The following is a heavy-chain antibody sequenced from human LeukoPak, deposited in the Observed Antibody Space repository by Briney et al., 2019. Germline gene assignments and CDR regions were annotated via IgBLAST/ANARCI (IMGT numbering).Heavy chain of an antibody. J-gene: IGHJ4*02. CDR1: GYTFTSYD. CDR2: MNPNSGNT. CDR3: ARSYSSSSWFDY. D-gene: IGHD6-6*01. V-gene: IGHV1-8*03. Sequence: ASVKVSCKASGYTFTSYDINWVRQATGQGLEWMGWMNPNSGNTGYAQKFQGRVTITRNTSISTAYMELSSLRPEGTAVYYCARSYSSSSWFDYWGQRTLVTVYS.